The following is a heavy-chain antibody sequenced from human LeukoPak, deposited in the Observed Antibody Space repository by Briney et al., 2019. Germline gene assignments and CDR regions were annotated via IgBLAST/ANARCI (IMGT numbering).Heavy chain of an antibody. CDR2: VSAYNGNT. CDR1: GYTFTSYG. D-gene: IGHD6-13*01. Sequence: GASVKVSCKASGYTFTSYGISWVRQAPGQGLEWMGWVSAYNGNTNYAQKLQGRVTMTTDTSTSTAYMELRSLRSDDTAVYYCALPQRYSSSWYWPYYYYGMDVWGQGTTVTVSS. CDR3: ALPQRYSSSWYWPYYYYGMDV. V-gene: IGHV1-18*01. J-gene: IGHJ6*02.